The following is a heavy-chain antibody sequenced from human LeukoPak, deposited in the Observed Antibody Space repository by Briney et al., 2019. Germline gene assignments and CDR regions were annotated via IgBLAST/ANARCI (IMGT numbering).Heavy chain of an antibody. D-gene: IGHD3-22*01. CDR1: GGSISSYY. CDR3: ARGRYYDSSGYYYHDY. V-gene: IGHV4-59*01. J-gene: IGHJ4*02. Sequence: SETLSLTCTVAGGSISSYYGSWVRQPPGKGLEWIGYIYYSGRTNYNTSLKSRVTISVDTSKNHFSLKLSSVTAADTAVYYCARGRYYDSSGYYYHDYWGQGTLVTVSS. CDR2: IYYSGRT.